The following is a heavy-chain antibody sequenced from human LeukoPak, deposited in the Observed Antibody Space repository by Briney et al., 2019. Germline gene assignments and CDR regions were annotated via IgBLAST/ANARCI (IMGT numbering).Heavy chain of an antibody. Sequence: GGSLRLSCAVSGFTFSHYGMHWVRQAPGTGLEWVAFIRYDGSNKYYATSVKGRFTISRDNSENTLHLQMDTPRSDDTATYYCAKDGVGAAAFDLWGRGTLVTVSS. J-gene: IGHJ5*02. CDR2: IRYDGSNK. V-gene: IGHV3-30*02. CDR3: AKDGVGAAAFDL. CDR1: GFTFSHYG. D-gene: IGHD6-13*01.